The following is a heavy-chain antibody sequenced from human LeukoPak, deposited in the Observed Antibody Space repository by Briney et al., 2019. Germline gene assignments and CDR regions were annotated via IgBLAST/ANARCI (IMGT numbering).Heavy chain of an antibody. V-gene: IGHV3-66*01. Sequence: GGSLRLSCAASGFTVSSNYMSWVRQAPGEGLEWVSVISSGGSTYYADSVKGRFTISRDNSKNTLYLQMNNLRAEDTAVYYCARVGYCSGGSCYTRGLEYWGQGTLVTVSS. D-gene: IGHD2-15*01. CDR3: ARVGYCSGGSCYTRGLEY. CDR1: GFTVSSNY. CDR2: ISSGGST. J-gene: IGHJ4*02.